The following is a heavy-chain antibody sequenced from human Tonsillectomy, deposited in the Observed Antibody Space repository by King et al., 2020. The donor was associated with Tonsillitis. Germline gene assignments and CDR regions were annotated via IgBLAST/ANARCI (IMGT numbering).Heavy chain of an antibody. J-gene: IGHJ4*02. D-gene: IGHD1-26*01. V-gene: IGHV5-51*01. CDR3: ARLGPYLGATRPFDY. CDR2: IYPGDSDT. Sequence: QLVQSGAEVKKPGESLKISCKGSGYSFTSYWIGWVRQMPGKGLEWMGIIYPGDSDTRYSPSFQGQVTISADKSISTAYLQLSSLKASDTAMYYCARLGPYLGATRPFDYWGQGTLVTVSS. CDR1: GYSFTSYW.